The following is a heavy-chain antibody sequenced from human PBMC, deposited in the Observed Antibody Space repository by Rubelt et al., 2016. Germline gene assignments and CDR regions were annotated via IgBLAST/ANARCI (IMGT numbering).Heavy chain of an antibody. J-gene: IGHJ4*02. CDR3: ARHYYDSSGYYDFDD. D-gene: IGHD3-22*01. Sequence: QVQLQQWGAGLLKPSETLSLTCAVNGGSSGGYYWSWIRQSPGKGLEWIGEINHSGNTNYNPSLKIRVTISCDTAKTHFSLKPSSVTAADTAVYYCARHYYDSSGYYDFDDWGQGTLVTVSS. V-gene: IGHV4-34*01. CDR2: INHSGNT. CDR1: GGSSGGYY.